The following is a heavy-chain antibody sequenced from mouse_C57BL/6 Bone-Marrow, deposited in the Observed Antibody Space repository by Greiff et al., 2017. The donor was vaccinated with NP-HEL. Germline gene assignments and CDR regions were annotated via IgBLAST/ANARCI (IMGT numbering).Heavy chain of an antibody. D-gene: IGHD4-1*01. CDR3: ARKLGRGNYFDY. CDR1: GYTFTSYW. V-gene: IGHV1-55*01. Sequence: QVQLKQSGAELVKPGASVKMSCKASGYTFTSYWITWVKQRPGQGLEWIGDIYPGSGSTNYNEKFKSKATLTVDTSSSTAYMQLSSLTSEDSAVYYCARKLGRGNYFDYWGQGTTLTVSS. CDR2: IYPGSGST. J-gene: IGHJ2*01.